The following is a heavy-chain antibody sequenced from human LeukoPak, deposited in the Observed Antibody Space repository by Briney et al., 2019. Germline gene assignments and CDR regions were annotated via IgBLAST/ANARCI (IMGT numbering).Heavy chain of an antibody. CDR3: ARTELEFDY. CDR2: IYHSGST. J-gene: IGHJ4*02. CDR1: GGSISSYY. D-gene: IGHD1-1*01. Sequence: SETLSLTCTVSGGSISSYYWSWIRQPPGKGLEWIGSIYHSGSTYYNPSLKSRVTISVDTSKNQFSLKLSSVTAADTAVYYCARTELEFDYWGQGTLVTVSS. V-gene: IGHV4-59*08.